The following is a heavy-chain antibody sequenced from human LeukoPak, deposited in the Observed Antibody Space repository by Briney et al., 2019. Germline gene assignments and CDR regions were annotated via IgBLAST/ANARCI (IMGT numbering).Heavy chain of an antibody. D-gene: IGHD3-22*01. CDR3: ARDWSNVVTAI. Sequence: PGGSLRLSCAASGFTFSSYAMHWVRQAPGKGLEWVAVISYDGNNKYYADSVKGRFTISRDNSKNTLYLQTNSLRAEDTAVYYCARDWSNVVTAIWGQRTLVTVSS. J-gene: IGHJ4*02. V-gene: IGHV3-30-3*01. CDR2: ISYDGNNK. CDR1: GFTFSSYA.